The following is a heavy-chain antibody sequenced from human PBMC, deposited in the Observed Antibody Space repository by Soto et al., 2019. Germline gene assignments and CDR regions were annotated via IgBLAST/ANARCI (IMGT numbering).Heavy chain of an antibody. Sequence: GASVKVSCKASGCTFTSYYMHWVRQAPGQGLEWMGIINPSGGSTSYAQKFQGRVTMTRDTSTSTVYMELSSLRSEDTAVYYCASYSITIFGRDYYYGMDVWGQGTTVTVSS. V-gene: IGHV1-46*01. D-gene: IGHD3-3*01. CDR1: GCTFTSYY. CDR3: ASYSITIFGRDYYYGMDV. J-gene: IGHJ6*02. CDR2: INPSGGST.